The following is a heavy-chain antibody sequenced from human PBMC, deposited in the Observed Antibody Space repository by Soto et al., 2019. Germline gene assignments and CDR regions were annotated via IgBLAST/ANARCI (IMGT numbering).Heavy chain of an antibody. D-gene: IGHD3-9*01. CDR1: GGTFSSYA. V-gene: IGHV1-69*13. J-gene: IGHJ4*02. Sequence: SVKVSCKASGGTFSSYAISWVRQAPGQGLEWMGGIIPIFGTANYAQKFQGRVTITADESTSTAYMELSSLRSEDTAVYYCARSAYYDILTGPFDYWGQGTLVTVS. CDR2: IIPIFGTA. CDR3: ARSAYYDILTGPFDY.